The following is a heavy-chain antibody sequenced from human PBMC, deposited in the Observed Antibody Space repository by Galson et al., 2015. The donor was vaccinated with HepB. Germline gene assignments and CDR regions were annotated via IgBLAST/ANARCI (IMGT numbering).Heavy chain of an antibody. Sequence: SLRLDCAASGFNFSSSSMPWVRQAPGRRLEWVASIGRYGNYRYFEASVMGRLTLSRDTATSVLGLQMDSLRDEDTAVYFCARDPEGVSHYYYYMDVWGTGTTVTVSS. J-gene: IGHJ6*03. CDR2: IGRYGNYR. D-gene: IGHD3-3*01. V-gene: IGHV3-21*06. CDR1: GFNFSSSS. CDR3: ARDPEGVSHYYYYMDV.